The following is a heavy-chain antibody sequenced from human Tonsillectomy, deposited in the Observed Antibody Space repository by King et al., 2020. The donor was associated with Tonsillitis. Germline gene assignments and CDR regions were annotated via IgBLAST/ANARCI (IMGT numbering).Heavy chain of an antibody. Sequence: EVQLVESGGGLVQPGGSLRLSCAASGFTFSSYDMHWVRQATGKGLEWVSGIGTAGDTYYPGSVKGRFTISRENAKKSLYLQMNSLRAEDTAVYYWARGGIHNWFDPWGQGTLVTVSS. CDR1: GFTFSSYD. V-gene: IGHV3-13*01. J-gene: IGHJ5*02. CDR2: IGTAGDT. CDR3: ARGGIHNWFDP.